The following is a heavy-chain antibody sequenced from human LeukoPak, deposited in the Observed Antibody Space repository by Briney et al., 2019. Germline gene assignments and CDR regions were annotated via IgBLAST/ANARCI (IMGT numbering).Heavy chain of an antibody. CDR3: ARDLNYYDSSGLGY. D-gene: IGHD3-22*01. CDR1: GGSISSSNW. V-gene: IGHV3-48*04. J-gene: IGHJ4*02. CDR2: ISSSGSTI. Sequence: GTLSLTCAVSGGSISSSNWWSWVRQPPGKGLEWVSYISSSGSTIYYADSVKGRFTISRDNAKNSLYLQMNSLRAEDTAVYYCARDLNYYDSSGLGYWGQGTLVTVSS.